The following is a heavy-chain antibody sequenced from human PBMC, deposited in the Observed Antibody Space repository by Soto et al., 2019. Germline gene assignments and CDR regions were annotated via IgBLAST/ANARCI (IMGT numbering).Heavy chain of an antibody. Sequence: TLSLTCAVSGGSISSGGYSWSWIRQPPGKGLEWIGYIYHSGSTYYNPSLKSRVTISVDRSKNQFSLKLSSVTAADTAVYYCARRATYYDFWSGPPGAFDIWGQGTMVTVSS. D-gene: IGHD3-3*01. V-gene: IGHV4-30-2*01. CDR1: GGSISSGGYS. CDR2: IYHSGST. J-gene: IGHJ3*02. CDR3: ARRATYYDFWSGPPGAFDI.